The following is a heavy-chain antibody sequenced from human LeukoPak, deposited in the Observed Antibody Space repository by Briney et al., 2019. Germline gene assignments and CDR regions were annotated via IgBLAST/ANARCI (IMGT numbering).Heavy chain of an antibody. V-gene: IGHV1-3*01. J-gene: IGHJ4*02. CDR3: ARDLNDYGEHYPGYFDY. Sequence: ASVKVSCKASGYTFTSYAMHWVRQAPGQRLEWMGWINAGNGNTKYSQKFQGRVTITRDTSASTAYMELSSLRSEDTAVYYCARDLNDYGEHYPGYFDYWGQGTLVTVSS. D-gene: IGHD4-17*01. CDR2: INAGNGNT. CDR1: GYTFTSYA.